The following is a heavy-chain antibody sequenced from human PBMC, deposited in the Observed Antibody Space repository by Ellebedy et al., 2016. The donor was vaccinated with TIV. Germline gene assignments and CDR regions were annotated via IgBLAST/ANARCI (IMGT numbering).Heavy chain of an antibody. CDR2: IGSGGADT. CDR3: ARDDSND. V-gene: IGHV3-23*01. D-gene: IGHD4-11*01. Sequence: PGGSLRLSCAASGFSFGIYSMNWVRQAPGRGLEWVSAIGSGGADTYYADSVKGRFTISRDNSRNTLYLQMNSLRAEDTAIYFCARDDSNDWGQGILVTVSS. CDR1: GFSFGIYS. J-gene: IGHJ4*02.